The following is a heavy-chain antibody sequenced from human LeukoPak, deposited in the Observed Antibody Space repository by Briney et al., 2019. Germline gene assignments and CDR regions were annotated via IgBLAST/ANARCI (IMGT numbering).Heavy chain of an antibody. D-gene: IGHD2-15*01. V-gene: IGHV1-2*02. Sequence: GASVKVSCKASGYTLTGYYMHWVRQAPGQGLEWMGWINPNSGGTNYAQKFQGRVTMTRDTSISTAYMELSRLRSDDTAVYYCAREVCSGGSCYAVFDYWGQGTLVTVSS. CDR1: GYTLTGYY. CDR3: AREVCSGGSCYAVFDY. J-gene: IGHJ4*02. CDR2: INPNSGGT.